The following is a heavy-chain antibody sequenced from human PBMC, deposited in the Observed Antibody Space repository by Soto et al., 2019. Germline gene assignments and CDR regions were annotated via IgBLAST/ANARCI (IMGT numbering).Heavy chain of an antibody. CDR1: GFSLTTSGVG. D-gene: IGHD2-21*01. Sequence: SGPTLVNPTHTFTLTCTFSGFSLTTSGVGVGWIRQSPGKALEWLALVYWNHDKRYNSSLKTRLTISKDTSKNQVVLTMADMDPVDTATYFCVHEYSPSNWIEHWGQGTLVTVSS. CDR3: VHEYSPSNWIEH. V-gene: IGHV2-5*01. CDR2: VYWNHDK. J-gene: IGHJ5*02.